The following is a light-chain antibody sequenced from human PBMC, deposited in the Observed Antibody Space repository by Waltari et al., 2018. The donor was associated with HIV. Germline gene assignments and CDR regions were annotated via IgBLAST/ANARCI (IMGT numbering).Light chain of an antibody. CDR3: SSYSTRGFVL. V-gene: IGLV2-14*01. J-gene: IGLJ3*02. CDR1: ASAMTTFNF. CDR2: EVY. Sequence: SALTQPASVSGSPGQSITISCTGPASAMTTFNFVSWYQQSPGRAPNLIIFEVYFRPSGVSDRFSGSKSGDTASLTISALRAEDEGDYFCSSYSTRGFVLFGGGTKVTVL.